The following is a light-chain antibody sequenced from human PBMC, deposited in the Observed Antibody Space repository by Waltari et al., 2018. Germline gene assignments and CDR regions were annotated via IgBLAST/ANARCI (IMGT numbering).Light chain of an antibody. J-gene: IGLJ2*01. Sequence: QSALTQPASVSGSPGQSITISCPGTSSDAGSFNIVSCYQQHPGKAPKLMIYEVSKRPSGVSNRFSGSKSGNTASLTISGLQAEDEADYYCCSYAGSSTFVFGGGTKLTVL. CDR1: SSDAGSFNI. CDR3: CSYAGSSTFV. V-gene: IGLV2-23*02. CDR2: EVS.